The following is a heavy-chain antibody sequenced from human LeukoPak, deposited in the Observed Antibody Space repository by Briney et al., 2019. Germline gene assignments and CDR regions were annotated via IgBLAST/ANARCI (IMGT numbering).Heavy chain of an antibody. V-gene: IGHV3-7*04. CDR3: ARDMRGDGFDI. CDR1: GFTFSTYW. Sequence: GGSLILSCAASGFTFSTYWMTWVRQAPGKGLEWVANIRQDGSEKYYVDSVEGRFTISRDNAKKSLFLQTNSLRAEDTAVYYCARDMRGDGFDIWGQGTMVTVSS. D-gene: IGHD2-2*01. CDR2: IRQDGSEK. J-gene: IGHJ3*02.